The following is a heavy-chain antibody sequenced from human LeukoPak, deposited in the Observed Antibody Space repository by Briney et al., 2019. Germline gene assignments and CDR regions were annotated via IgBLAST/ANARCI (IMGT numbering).Heavy chain of an antibody. CDR3: AKNGQSGFSFDP. CDR2: GSESGGT. D-gene: IGHD3-3*01. V-gene: IGHV4-34*01. J-gene: IGHJ5*02. Sequence: PSETLSLTCAVYGGSLNGHYWSWIRQPPGKGLEWIGEGSESGGTKFNPSLKSRVTISADTFKNQFSLKLNSVTAADTAVYYCAKNGQSGFSFDPWGQGTLVSVSS. CDR1: GGSLNGHY.